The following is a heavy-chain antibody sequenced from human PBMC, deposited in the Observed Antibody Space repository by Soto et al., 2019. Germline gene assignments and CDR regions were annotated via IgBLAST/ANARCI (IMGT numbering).Heavy chain of an antibody. CDR2: IYYSGST. Sequence: QVQLQESGPGLVKPSQTLSLTCTVSGGSISSGDYYWSWIRQPPGKGLEWIGYIYYSGSTYYNPSLTSRVTISGDTSKDQFPLKLSSVTAADTAVYYCARAPDCGGDRYSGYCDYWGQGSLVTVSS. CDR3: ARAPDCGGDRYSGYCDY. D-gene: IGHD2-21*02. V-gene: IGHV4-30-4*01. CDR1: GGSISSGDYY. J-gene: IGHJ4*02.